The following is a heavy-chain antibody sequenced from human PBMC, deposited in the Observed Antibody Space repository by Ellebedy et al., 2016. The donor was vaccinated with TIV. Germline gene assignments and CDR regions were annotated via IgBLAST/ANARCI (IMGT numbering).Heavy chain of an antibody. CDR3: ARLNSGYDRYNFDY. D-gene: IGHD5-12*01. CDR2: IYYSGST. CDR1: GCSISSYY. Sequence: SETLSLTCTVSGCSISSYYWSWIRQPPGKGLEWIGYIYYSGSTNYNPSLKSRVTISVDTSKNQFSLKLSSVTAADTAVYYCARLNSGYDRYNFDYWGQGTLVTVSS. J-gene: IGHJ4*02. V-gene: IGHV4-59*01.